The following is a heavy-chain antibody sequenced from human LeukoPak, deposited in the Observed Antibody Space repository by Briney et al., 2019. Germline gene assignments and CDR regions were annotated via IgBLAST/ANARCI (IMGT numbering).Heavy chain of an antibody. CDR3: ARVENIRWGYSSSWYYFDY. V-gene: IGHV3-11*04. CDR2: ISSSGSTI. J-gene: IGHJ4*02. D-gene: IGHD6-13*01. CDR1: GFTFSDYY. Sequence: GGSLRLSCAASGFTFSDYYMSWIRQAPGKGLEWVSYISSSGSTIYYADSVKGRFTISRDNAKNSLHLQMNSLRAEDTAVYYCARVENIRWGYSSSWYYFDYWGQGTLVTVSS.